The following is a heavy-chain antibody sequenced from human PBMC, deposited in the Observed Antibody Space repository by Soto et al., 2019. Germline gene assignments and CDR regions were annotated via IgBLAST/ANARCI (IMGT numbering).Heavy chain of an antibody. CDR2: IYYSGST. D-gene: IGHD3-10*01. V-gene: IGHV4-59*08. J-gene: IGHJ4*02. CDR1: GGSIVDYD. Sequence: SETLSLTYTVSGGSIVDYDCSWIRQPPGKGLEWIGYIYYSGSTNYNPSLKSRVTISVDTSKNQFSLKLNSMTAADTAVYYCARHNYGSGSTYFDYWGQGTLVTVSS. CDR3: ARHNYGSGSTYFDY.